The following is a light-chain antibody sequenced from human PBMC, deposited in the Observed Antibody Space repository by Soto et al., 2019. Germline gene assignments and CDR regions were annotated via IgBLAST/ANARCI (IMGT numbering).Light chain of an antibody. Sequence: LLTQPPSVSGGPGQRGTPPRPGGRSKNGAGYDVHWYQQLPGTAPKLLIYGNSNRPSGVPDRFSGSKSGTSASLAIAGLQAEDEADYYCQSYDSSLSGSEVFGTGTKATVL. CDR2: GNS. CDR3: QSYDSSLSGSEV. CDR1: RSKNGAGYD. V-gene: IGLV1-40*01. J-gene: IGLJ1*01.